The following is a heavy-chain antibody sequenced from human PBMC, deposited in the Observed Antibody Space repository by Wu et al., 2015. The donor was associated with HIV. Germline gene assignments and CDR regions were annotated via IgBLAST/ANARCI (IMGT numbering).Heavy chain of an antibody. V-gene: IGHV1-2*02. CDR1: GYSFSGYY. CDR2: SNPNNGDT. Sequence: QIQLVQSGAEVKKPGASVKVSCRASGYSFSGYYMHWVRQAPGQGLEWMGWSNPNNGDTNYAQKFQGRVTMTKDTSISTAYMEISRLRSDDTAVYYCARGLGIAIPLDSWGQGTLVTVSS. CDR3: ARGLGIAIPLDS. J-gene: IGHJ4*02. D-gene: IGHD6-13*01.